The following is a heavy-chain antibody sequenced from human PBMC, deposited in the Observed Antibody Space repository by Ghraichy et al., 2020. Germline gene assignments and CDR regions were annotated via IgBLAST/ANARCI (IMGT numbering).Heavy chain of an antibody. CDR2: ISSSSSYI. J-gene: IGHJ6*02. CDR1: GFTFSSYS. V-gene: IGHV3-21*01. CDR3: ARDLNRGLDGMDV. Sequence: LSLTCAASGFTFSSYSMNWVRQAPGKGLEWVSSISSSSSYIYYADSVKGRFTISRDNAKNSLYLQMNSLRAEDTAVYYCARDLNRGLDGMDVWDQGTTVTVSS. D-gene: IGHD1-14*01.